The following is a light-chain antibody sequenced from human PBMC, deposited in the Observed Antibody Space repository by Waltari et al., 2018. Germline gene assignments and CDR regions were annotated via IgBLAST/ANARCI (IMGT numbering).Light chain of an antibody. Sequence: EIMLTQSPGTLSLSPGERATLSCRASQSVSSSYLAWYQQKPGQAPRLLSYGASSRATGIPDRFSGSGSGTDFTLTISRLRPEDFAVYYCQQYGSSLSITFGQGTRLEIK. CDR3: QQYGSSLSIT. CDR2: GAS. CDR1: QSVSSSY. V-gene: IGKV3-20*01. J-gene: IGKJ5*01.